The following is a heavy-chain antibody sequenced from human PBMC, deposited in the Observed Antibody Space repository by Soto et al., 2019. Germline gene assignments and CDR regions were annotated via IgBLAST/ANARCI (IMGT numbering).Heavy chain of an antibody. CDR2: LWSDGSKK. J-gene: IGHJ6*02. CDR3: ARDAIGFCSSPSCHVYYGMDV. CDR1: GFIFRNYV. D-gene: IGHD2-2*01. V-gene: IGHV3-33*01. Sequence: GGSLRLSCVASGFIFRNYVLHWVRQAPGKGLEWVAVLWSDGSKKYDADSVKGRFTISRDNSKNTLYLEMNSLRVEDTALYFCARDAIGFCSSPSCHVYYGMDVWGQGTTVTVSS.